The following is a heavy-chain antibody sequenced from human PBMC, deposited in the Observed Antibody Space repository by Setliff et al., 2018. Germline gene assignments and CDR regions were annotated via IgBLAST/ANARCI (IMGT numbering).Heavy chain of an antibody. D-gene: IGHD5-18*01. CDR3: ASGHRYGYLFGY. CDR2: IKRDGREI. J-gene: IGHJ4*02. CDR1: GFTFSSYW. V-gene: IGHV3-7*03. Sequence: GESLKISCAASGFTFSSYWMSWVRQAPGKGLEWVANIKRDGREIYYVDSVKGRFTISRDNAKNSLYLQMNSLRAEDTAVYYCASGHRYGYLFGYWGQGTLVTVSS.